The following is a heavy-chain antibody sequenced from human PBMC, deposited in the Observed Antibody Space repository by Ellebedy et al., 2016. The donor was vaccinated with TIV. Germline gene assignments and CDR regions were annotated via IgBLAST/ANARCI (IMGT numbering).Heavy chain of an antibody. J-gene: IGHJ4*02. V-gene: IGHV1-69*13. CDR3: ARDMNPVVVITRSPVGY. D-gene: IGHD3-22*01. CDR1: GGTFSSYA. Sequence: SVKVSXXASGGTFSSYAISWVRQAPGQGLEWMGGIIPIFGTANYAQKFQGRVTITADESTSTAYMELSSLRSEDTAVYYCARDMNPVVVITRSPVGYWGQGTLVTVSS. CDR2: IIPIFGTA.